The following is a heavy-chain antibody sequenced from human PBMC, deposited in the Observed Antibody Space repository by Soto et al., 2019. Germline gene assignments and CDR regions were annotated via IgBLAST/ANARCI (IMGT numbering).Heavy chain of an antibody. CDR2: ISAYNGNT. J-gene: IGHJ6*02. D-gene: IGHD1-26*01. CDR3: ARESGNFYSGSYYNYYYGMDV. V-gene: IGHV1-18*04. CDR1: GYTFTSYG. Sequence: GASVKVSCKASGYTFTSYGISWVRQAPGQGLEWMGWISAYNGNTNYAQKLQGRVTMTTDTSTSTAYMELRSLRSDDTAVYYCARESGNFYSGSYYNYYYGMDVWGQGTTVTVSS.